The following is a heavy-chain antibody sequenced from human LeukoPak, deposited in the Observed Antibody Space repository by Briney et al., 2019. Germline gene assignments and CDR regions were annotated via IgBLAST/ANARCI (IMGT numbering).Heavy chain of an antibody. J-gene: IGHJ4*02. D-gene: IGHD6-13*01. CDR2: INPNSGGT. CDR1: GYTFTGYY. V-gene: IGHV1-2*02. Sequence: ASVKVSCKASGYTFTGYYMHWVRQAPGQGLEWMGWINPNSGGTNYAQKFQGRVTMTRDTSISTAYMELSRLRSDDTAVYYCARDARPGQQLANGVYWGQGTLVTVSS. CDR3: ARDARPGQQLANGVY.